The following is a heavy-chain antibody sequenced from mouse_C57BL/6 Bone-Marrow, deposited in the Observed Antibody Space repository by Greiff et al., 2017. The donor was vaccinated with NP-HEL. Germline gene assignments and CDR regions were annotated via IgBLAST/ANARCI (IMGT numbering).Heavy chain of an antibody. J-gene: IGHJ2*01. CDR2: ISYDGSN. Sequence: VQLKESGPGLVKPSPSLSLTCSVTGYSITSGYYWNWIRQFPGNKLEWMGYISYDGSNNYNPSLKNRITITRDTSKNQFFLKLNSVTTEDTATYYCARVDYWGQGTTLTVSS. V-gene: IGHV3-6*01. CDR3: ARVDY. CDR1: GYSITSGYY.